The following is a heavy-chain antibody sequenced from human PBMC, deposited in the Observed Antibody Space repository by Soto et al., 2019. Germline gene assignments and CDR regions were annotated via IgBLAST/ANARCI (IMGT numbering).Heavy chain of an antibody. V-gene: IGHV1-69*01. D-gene: IGHD1-26*01. CDR2: IIPMFGTP. CDR3: ARGRDQPPVGLYFDS. Sequence: QVQLVQSGAEVKKPGSSVKVSCKPTGGAFTNYIFDWVRQAPGQGLEWMGGIIPMFGTPKYAQTFQDRVTISADVSTGTAYMELTSLRFDDTAVYYCARGRDQPPVGLYFDSWGEGTQVTVAS. CDR1: GGAFTNYI. J-gene: IGHJ4*02.